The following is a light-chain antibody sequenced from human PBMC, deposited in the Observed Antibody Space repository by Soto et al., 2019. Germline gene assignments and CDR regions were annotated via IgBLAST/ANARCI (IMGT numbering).Light chain of an antibody. CDR2: DVT. Sequence: QSALPQPRSVSGSPGQSVTISCTGTSSDVGGYNSVSWYQHHPGKAPKLMIYDVTKRPSGVPDRFSGSKSGNTASLTISGLQAEDEADYYCCSYAGSRVVFGGGTKLTVL. V-gene: IGLV2-11*01. CDR3: CSYAGSRVV. J-gene: IGLJ2*01. CDR1: SSDVGGYNS.